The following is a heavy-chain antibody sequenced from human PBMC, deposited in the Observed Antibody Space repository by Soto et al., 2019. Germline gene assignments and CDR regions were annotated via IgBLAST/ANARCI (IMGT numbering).Heavy chain of an antibody. D-gene: IGHD5-12*01. CDR1: GGTFNSYA. CDR3: GREAYSADDPVLYYLDH. CDR2: IIPIFGVA. Sequence: QVQLLQSGAEVKKAGSSVKVSCKTSGGTFNSYAFSWVRQAPGHGLEWMGGIIPIFGVAKYAQKFQGRMTIIADEATSTVYMEMSSLRSEDTAVYYCGREAYSADDPVLYYLDHWGQGTLVTVSS. V-gene: IGHV1-69*01. J-gene: IGHJ4*02.